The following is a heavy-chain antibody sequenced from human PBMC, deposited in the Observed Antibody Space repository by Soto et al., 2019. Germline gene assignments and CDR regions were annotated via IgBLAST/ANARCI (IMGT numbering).Heavy chain of an antibody. J-gene: IGHJ5*02. CDR3: ARDRDTRSDSSGYYSSWFDP. V-gene: IGHV1-3*01. Sequence: GASVKVSCKASGYTFTSYAMHWVRQAPGQRLEWMGWINAGNGNTKYSQKFQGRVTITRDTSTSTAYMELSSLRSEDTAVYYCARDRDTRSDSSGYYSSWFDPWGQGTLVTVSS. CDR1: GYTFTSYA. CDR2: INAGNGNT. D-gene: IGHD3-22*01.